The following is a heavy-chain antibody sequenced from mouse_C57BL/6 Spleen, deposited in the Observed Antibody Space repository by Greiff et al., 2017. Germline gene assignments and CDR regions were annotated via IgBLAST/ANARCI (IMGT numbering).Heavy chain of an antibody. D-gene: IGHD1-1*01. CDR1: GYAFSSSW. CDR3: ASPLITAGGAPKAMDY. Sequence: QVQLQQSGPELVKPGASVKISCKASGYAFSSSWMNWVKQRPGKGLEWIGRIYPGDGDTNYNGKFKGKATLTADKSSSTAYMQLSSLTSEDSAVYFCASPLITAGGAPKAMDYWGQGTSVTVSS. J-gene: IGHJ4*01. CDR2: IYPGDGDT. V-gene: IGHV1-82*01.